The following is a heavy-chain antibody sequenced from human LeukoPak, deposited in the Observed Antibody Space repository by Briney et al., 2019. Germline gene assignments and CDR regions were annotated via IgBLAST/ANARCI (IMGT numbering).Heavy chain of an antibody. CDR1: GFSFSHA. CDR2: ITGSGGST. Sequence: GGSLRLSCAASGFSFSHAMSWVRQAPGEGLEWVSFITGSGGSTNNAGSVKGRFTISRDNSKKTLFLQMNSLRAEDTAVYYCATHFYDTTGYRRDAFDIWGQGTMVTVSS. J-gene: IGHJ3*02. V-gene: IGHV3-23*01. CDR3: ATHFYDTTGYRRDAFDI. D-gene: IGHD3-22*01.